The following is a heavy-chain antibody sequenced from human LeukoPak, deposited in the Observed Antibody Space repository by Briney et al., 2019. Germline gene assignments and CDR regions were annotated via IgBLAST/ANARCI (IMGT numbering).Heavy chain of an antibody. J-gene: IGHJ4*02. D-gene: IGHD1/OR15-1a*01. CDR1: GFSLYSSGVG. CDR2: IYWDDDK. V-gene: IGHV2-5*02. CDR3: AHRRPGHLTGWDNSYFDN. Sequence: ESGPTLVNPTQTLTLTCTFSGFSLYSSGVGVGWIRQPPGKALEWLAVIYWDDDKRYNPSLRSRLTMSKDASKSRVFLVMSNMDPVDTATYYCAHRRPGHLTGWDNSYFDNWGPGTLVTVSS.